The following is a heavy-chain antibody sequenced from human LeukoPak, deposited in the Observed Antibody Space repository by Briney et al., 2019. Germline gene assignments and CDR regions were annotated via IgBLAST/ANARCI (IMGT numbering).Heavy chain of an antibody. J-gene: IGHJ4*02. D-gene: IGHD6-19*01. CDR1: GFTFSSYA. CDR3: AKPRSSGWSKYYFDY. CDR2: ISYDGSNK. Sequence: PGGSLRLSCEASGFTFSSYAMHWVRQAPGKGLEWVAVISYDGSNKYYADSVKGRFTISRDNSKNTLYLQMNSLRAEDTAVYYCAKPRSSGWSKYYFDYWGQGTLVTVSS. V-gene: IGHV3-30*18.